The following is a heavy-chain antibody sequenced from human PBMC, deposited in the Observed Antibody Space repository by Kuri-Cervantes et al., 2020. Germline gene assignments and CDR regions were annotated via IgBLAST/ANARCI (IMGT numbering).Heavy chain of an antibody. J-gene: IGHJ5*02. CDR2: IYHSGST. D-gene: IGHD2-21*01. Sequence: SETLSLTCAVSGGSISGSNWWSWVRQPPGKGLEWIGEIYHSGSTKYNPSLQSRVTISIDKSKNQFSLKLRSVTAADTAMYYCARVYIVMLPIQGWFDPWGQGILVTVSS. V-gene: IGHV4-4*02. CDR3: ARVYIVMLPIQGWFDP. CDR1: GGSISGSNW.